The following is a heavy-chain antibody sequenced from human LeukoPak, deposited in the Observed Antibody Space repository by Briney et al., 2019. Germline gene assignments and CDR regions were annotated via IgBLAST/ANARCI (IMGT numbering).Heavy chain of an antibody. Sequence: GSSVKVSCKASGGTFSSYAISWVRQAPGQGLEWMGGIIPIFGTANYAQKFQGRVTITADKSTSTAYMELSSLRSEDTAVYYCARDEYSSSGGGEDYWGQGTLVTVSS. CDR1: GGTFSSYA. J-gene: IGHJ4*02. CDR2: IIPIFGTA. D-gene: IGHD6-6*01. CDR3: ARDEYSSSGGGEDY. V-gene: IGHV1-69*06.